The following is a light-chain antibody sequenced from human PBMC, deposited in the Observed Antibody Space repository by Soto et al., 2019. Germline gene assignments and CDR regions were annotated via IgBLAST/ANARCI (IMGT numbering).Light chain of an antibody. CDR2: GAS. J-gene: IGKJ1*01. CDR1: QSVNTNS. V-gene: IGKV3-20*01. CDR3: QQYDKSPWT. Sequence: NVLTQSPGTLSLSPGERATLSCRASQSVNTNSLGWYQQRPGQAPRLVIYGASSRATGIPDRFSGSGSGTDFTLTISGLEPEDFAVYYCQQYDKSPWTFGQGTKVEI.